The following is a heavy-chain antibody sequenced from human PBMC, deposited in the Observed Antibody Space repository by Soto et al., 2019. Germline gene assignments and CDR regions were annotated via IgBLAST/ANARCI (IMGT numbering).Heavy chain of an antibody. Sequence: SETLSLTCTFSGGSISRGGYYWSWIRQHPGKGLEWIGYIYYSGSTYYNPSLKSRVTISVDTSKNQFSLKLSSVTAADTAVYYCARATAYSSSWYNWFDPWGQGSLVTVSS. CDR3: ARATAYSSSWYNWFDP. D-gene: IGHD6-13*01. CDR1: GGSISRGGYY. CDR2: IYYSGST. J-gene: IGHJ5*02. V-gene: IGHV4-31*03.